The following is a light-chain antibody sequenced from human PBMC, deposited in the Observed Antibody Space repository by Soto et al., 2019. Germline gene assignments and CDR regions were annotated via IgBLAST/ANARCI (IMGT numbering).Light chain of an antibody. V-gene: IGKV3D-15*01. CDR3: QQYNEWPLT. J-gene: IGKJ4*01. CDR1: QNVNQN. CDR2: SAV. Sequence: EIVMTQSPATLSVSPGEGVTLSCRASQNVNQNVAWYQQKPGQALRLLVHSAVTGAVGIADTFSGRVSGTEFTLTISSLRSEDFAVYYCQQYNEWPLTFGGVTKVELK.